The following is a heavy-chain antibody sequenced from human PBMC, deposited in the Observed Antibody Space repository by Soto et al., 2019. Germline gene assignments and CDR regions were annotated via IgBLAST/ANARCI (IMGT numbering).Heavy chain of an antibody. CDR2: ISYDGSNK. J-gene: IGHJ4*02. V-gene: IGHV3-30*18. CDR3: AKDTDYNILTGHGYFDY. CDR1: GFTFSSYG. D-gene: IGHD3-9*01. Sequence: GGSLRLSCAASGFTFSSYGMHWVRQAPGKGLEWVAVISYDGSNKFYADSVKGRFTISRDNSKNTLYLQMNSLRAEDTALYYCAKDTDYNILTGHGYFDYWGQGILVTVSS.